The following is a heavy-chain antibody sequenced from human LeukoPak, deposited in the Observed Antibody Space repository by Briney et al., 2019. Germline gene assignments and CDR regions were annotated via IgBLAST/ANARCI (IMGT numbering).Heavy chain of an antibody. CDR2: INTDGSST. V-gene: IGHV3-74*01. J-gene: IGHJ4*02. CDR1: GFTFSSYW. CDR3: ARDQGGGYSYGWQSFDY. D-gene: IGHD5-18*01. Sequence: GGSLRLSCAASGFTFSSYWMHWVRQAPGKELVWVSRINTDGSSTSYADSVKGRFTISRDNAKNTLYLQMNSLRAEDTAVYYCARDQGGGYSYGWQSFDYWGQGTLVTVSS.